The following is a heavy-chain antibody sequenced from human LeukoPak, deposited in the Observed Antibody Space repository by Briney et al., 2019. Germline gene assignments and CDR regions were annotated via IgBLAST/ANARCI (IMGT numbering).Heavy chain of an antibody. CDR3: ARDGRIGDYYYYGMDV. J-gene: IGHJ6*02. Sequence: GGSLRLSCAASGFTFSSYSMNWVRQAPGKGLEWVSSISSSSSYIYYADSVKGRFTISRDNAKNSLYLQMNSLRAEDTAVYYCARDGRIGDYYYYGMDVWGQGTTVTVSS. D-gene: IGHD1-26*01. V-gene: IGHV3-21*01. CDR2: ISSSSSYI. CDR1: GFTFSSYS.